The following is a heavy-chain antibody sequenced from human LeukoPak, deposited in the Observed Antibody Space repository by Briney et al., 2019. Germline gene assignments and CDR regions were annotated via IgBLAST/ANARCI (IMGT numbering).Heavy chain of an antibody. CDR3: VRDGSGSVEFDY. Sequence: GGSLRLSCAASGCTFSSYGMHWVRQAPGKGLEWVANIKEDGSTTYYADSLKRRFTISRDNAENSLYLQMYSLRVEDTAVYYCVRDGSGSVEFDYWGQGTLVTVSS. V-gene: IGHV3-7*01. J-gene: IGHJ4*02. D-gene: IGHD3-10*01. CDR2: IKEDGSTT. CDR1: GCTFSSYG.